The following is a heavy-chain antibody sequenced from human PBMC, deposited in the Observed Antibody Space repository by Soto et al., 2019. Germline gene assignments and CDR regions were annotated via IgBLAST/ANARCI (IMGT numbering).Heavy chain of an antibody. CDR3: ARAVMAQGSTNFDY. V-gene: IGHV3-48*01. CDR1: GFTFSSYS. Sequence: GGSLRLSCAASGFTFSSYSMNWVRQAPGKGLEWVSYISSSSSTIYYADSVKGRFTISRDNAKNSLYLQMNSLKTEDTAVYYCARAVMAQGSTNFDYWGQGTLVTVSS. CDR2: ISSSSSTI. J-gene: IGHJ4*02. D-gene: IGHD2-8*01.